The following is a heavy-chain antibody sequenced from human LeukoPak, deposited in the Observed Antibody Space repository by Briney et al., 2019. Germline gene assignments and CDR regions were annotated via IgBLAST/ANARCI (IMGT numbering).Heavy chain of an antibody. CDR1: GGSISSYY. D-gene: IGHD3-3*01. J-gene: IGHJ5*02. CDR3: ARHRDQSGYYPNWFDP. Sequence: SETLSLTCTVSGGSISSYYWGWIRQPPGKGLEWIGYISHSGCTNYNPSLKSRVTISVDTSKNQFSLRLGSVTAADMAVYYCARHRDQSGYYPNWFDPWGQGTLVRVSS. V-gene: IGHV4-59*08. CDR2: ISHSGCT.